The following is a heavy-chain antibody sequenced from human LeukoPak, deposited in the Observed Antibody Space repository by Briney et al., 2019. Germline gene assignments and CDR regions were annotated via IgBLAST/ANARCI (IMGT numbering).Heavy chain of an antibody. D-gene: IGHD6-19*01. J-gene: IGHJ4*02. CDR1: GGSISSYY. V-gene: IGHV4-59*01. CDR3: AREGYRSGWENYFDY. Sequence: SETLSPTCTVSGGSISSYYWSWIRQPPGKGLEWIGYVYYSGSTKYNPSLKSRVTISVDTSKNQFSLKLSSVTAADTAVYYCAREGYRSGWENYFDYWGQGTLVNVSS. CDR2: VYYSGST.